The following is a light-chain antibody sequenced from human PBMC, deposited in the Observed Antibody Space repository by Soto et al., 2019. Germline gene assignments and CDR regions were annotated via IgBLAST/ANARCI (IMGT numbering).Light chain of an antibody. CDR3: QSYDSSLSGYVV. J-gene: IGLJ2*01. CDR2: RNN. CDR1: SSNIGAGYD. V-gene: IGLV1-40*01. Sequence: QAVVTQPPSVSGAPGQRVTISCTGSSSNIGAGYDVHWYQQLPGIAPKLLIYRNNNRPSGVPDRFSGSKSGNSASLAITGLHADDEADYYCQSYDSSLSGYVVFGGRTKLTVL.